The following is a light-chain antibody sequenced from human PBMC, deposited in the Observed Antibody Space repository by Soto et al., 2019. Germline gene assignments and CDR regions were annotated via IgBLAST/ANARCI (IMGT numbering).Light chain of an antibody. CDR2: EVR. Sequence: QSALTQPASVSGSAGQSITISCSGTMRDVGAYNLVSWYQQHPGTAPKLIIYEVRNRPSGISSRFSGSRSGNTASLTISGRQPEDEGVYYCSAYTARSTLVFGGGTKVTVL. CDR3: SAYTARSTLV. J-gene: IGLJ3*02. CDR1: MRDVGAYNL. V-gene: IGLV2-14*01.